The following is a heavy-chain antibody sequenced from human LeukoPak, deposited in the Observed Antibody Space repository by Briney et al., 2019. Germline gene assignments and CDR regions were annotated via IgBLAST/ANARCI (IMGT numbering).Heavy chain of an antibody. V-gene: IGHV4-4*07. CDR2: IYTSGST. D-gene: IGHD6-13*01. Sequence: SETLSLTCTVSGGSISSYYWSWIRQPAGKGLEWIGRIYTSGSTNYNPSLKSRVTMSVDTSKNQFSLKLSSVTAADTAVYYCARDNSYSSSWYLGYYYYYMDVWGKGTTVTVSS. CDR3: ARDNSYSSSWYLGYYYYYMDV. CDR1: GGSISSYY. J-gene: IGHJ6*03.